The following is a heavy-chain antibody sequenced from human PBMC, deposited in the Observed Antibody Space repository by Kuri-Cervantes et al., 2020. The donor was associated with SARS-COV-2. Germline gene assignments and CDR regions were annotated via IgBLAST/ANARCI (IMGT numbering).Heavy chain of an antibody. V-gene: IGHV1-2*02. D-gene: IGHD3-10*01. CDR3: ASPSMIRGVDLFDY. CDR2: INPHRGGT. Sequence: ASVKVSCKASGYSYIGYYVHWVRQAPGQGLEWMGWINPHRGGTNYAQKFQGRVAMSWDTSISTAYMDLSRLKSDDTTTYYCASPSMIRGVDLFDYWGQGPLVTVSS. J-gene: IGHJ4*02. CDR1: GYSYIGYY.